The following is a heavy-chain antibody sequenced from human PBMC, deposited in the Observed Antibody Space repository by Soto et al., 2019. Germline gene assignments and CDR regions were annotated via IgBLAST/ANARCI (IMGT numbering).Heavy chain of an antibody. Sequence: QVQLQESGPGLVKPSETLSLTCTVSGGSVSSGSYYWSWIRQPPGKGLEWIGYIYYSGSTHYNTSRKSRVTISVDTSKNQFSLKLSSVPAADTAVYYCARGSGPNDAFDIWGQGTMVTVSS. D-gene: IGHD2-15*01. CDR1: GGSVSSGSYY. CDR3: ARGSGPNDAFDI. J-gene: IGHJ3*02. CDR2: IYYSGST. V-gene: IGHV4-61*01.